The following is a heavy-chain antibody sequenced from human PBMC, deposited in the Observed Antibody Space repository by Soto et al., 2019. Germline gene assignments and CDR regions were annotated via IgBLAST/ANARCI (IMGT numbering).Heavy chain of an antibody. Sequence: GESLKISCKGSGYSFTSHWISWVRQMPGKGLEWMGGIDPSDSYTNYSPSFQGHVTISADKSISTAYLQWSSLKASDAAMYYCARRLAAAGRAAFDIWGQGSMVTVSS. CDR2: IDPSDSYT. D-gene: IGHD6-13*01. V-gene: IGHV5-10-1*01. CDR3: ARRLAAAGRAAFDI. J-gene: IGHJ3*02. CDR1: GYSFTSHW.